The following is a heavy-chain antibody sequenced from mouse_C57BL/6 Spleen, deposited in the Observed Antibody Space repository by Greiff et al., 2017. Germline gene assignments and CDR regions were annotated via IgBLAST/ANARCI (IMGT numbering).Heavy chain of an antibody. CDR1: GFTFSSYG. J-gene: IGHJ2*01. Sequence: DVQLVESGGDLVKPGGSLKLSCAASGFTFSSYGMSWVRQTPDKRLEWVATISSGGSYTYYPDSVKGRFTISRDNAKNTLYLQMSSLKSEDTAMYYCARHLTGTTYYFDYWGQGTTLTVSS. D-gene: IGHD4-1*01. V-gene: IGHV5-6*01. CDR3: ARHLTGTTYYFDY. CDR2: ISSGGSYT.